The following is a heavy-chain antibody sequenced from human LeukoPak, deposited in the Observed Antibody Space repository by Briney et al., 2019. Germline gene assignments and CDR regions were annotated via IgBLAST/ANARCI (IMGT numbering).Heavy chain of an antibody. CDR1: GYIFINYG. Sequence: ASVKVSCKASGYIFINYGINWVRQAPGQGLEWMGWISANNGDTNCAQKFQGRVTMTINTSTSTAYMELRSLRSDDTAVYYCARGDYGDYPGNWFDPWGQGTLVTVSS. CDR3: ARGDYGDYPGNWFDP. D-gene: IGHD4-17*01. CDR2: ISANNGDT. J-gene: IGHJ5*02. V-gene: IGHV1-18*01.